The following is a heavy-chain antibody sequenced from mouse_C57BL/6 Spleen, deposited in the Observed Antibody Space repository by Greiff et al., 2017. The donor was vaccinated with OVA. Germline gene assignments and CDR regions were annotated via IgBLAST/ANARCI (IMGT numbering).Heavy chain of an antibody. V-gene: IGHV3-6*01. CDR1: GYSITSGYY. CDR2: ISYDGSN. CDR3: AREGANWVY. D-gene: IGHD4-1*02. Sequence: VQLKASGPGLVKPSQSLSLTCSVTGYSITSGYYWNWIRQFPGNKLEWMGYISYDGSNNYNPSLKNRISITRDTSKNQFFLKLNSVTTEDTATYYCAREGANWVYWGQGTTLTVSS. J-gene: IGHJ2*01.